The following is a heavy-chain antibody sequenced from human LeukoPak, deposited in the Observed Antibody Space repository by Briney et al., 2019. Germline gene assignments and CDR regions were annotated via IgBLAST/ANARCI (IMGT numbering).Heavy chain of an antibody. CDR2: VNPNSGNT. J-gene: IGHJ4*02. CDR3: ARAVAGTGLSDY. CDR1: GYTFTSYD. V-gene: IGHV1-8*01. Sequence: ASVKVSCTASGYTFTSYDINWVRQATGQGLEWMGWVNPNSGNTGYAQKFQGRVTMTRNTSISTAYMELSSLRSEDTAVYYCARAVAGTGLSDYWGQGTLVTVSS. D-gene: IGHD6-19*01.